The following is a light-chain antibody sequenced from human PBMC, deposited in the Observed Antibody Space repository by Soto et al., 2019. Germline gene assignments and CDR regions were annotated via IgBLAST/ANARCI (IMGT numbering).Light chain of an antibody. J-gene: IGKJ1*01. CDR1: QSISNY. CDR2: AAS. CDR3: QQCYTTPRT. V-gene: IGKV1-39*01. Sequence: DIQMTQSPSSLSASAGDRVTITCRASQSISNYLNWYQQKPGKAPKLLIYAASSLHSGVPSRFSGSGSGTDFTLTISSLQPEDFATFYCQQCYTTPRTFGQGTKVEMK.